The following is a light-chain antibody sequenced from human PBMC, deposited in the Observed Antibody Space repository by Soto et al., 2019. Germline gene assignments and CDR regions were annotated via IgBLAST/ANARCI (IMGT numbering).Light chain of an antibody. CDR1: QRVSSIY. V-gene: IGKV3-20*01. Sequence: EIVLTQSPGTLSLSPGERATLSCRASQRVSSIYFAWYQQKPGQAPRLLIYGASSRATGIPDRFSGSGSGTDFTLTISRLEPEDFAVYYCQQFGTSPPSTFGQGTRLEIK. J-gene: IGKJ5*01. CDR2: GAS. CDR3: QQFGTSPPST.